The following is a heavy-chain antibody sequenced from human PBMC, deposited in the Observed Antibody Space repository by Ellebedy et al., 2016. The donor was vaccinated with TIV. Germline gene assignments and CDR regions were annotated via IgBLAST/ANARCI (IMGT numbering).Heavy chain of an antibody. J-gene: IGHJ6*02. CDR3: ARATRDYYNGMDV. V-gene: IGHV3-74*01. CDR1: GFTFSNYW. CDR2: IDGDGSST. D-gene: IGHD2-15*01. Sequence: GGSLRLXXAASGFTFSNYWMHWVRQAPGKGLVWVSRIDGDGSSTSYADSVKGRFTISRDNARNTLYLQMNSLRAEDTAVYYCARATRDYYNGMDVWGQGTTVTVSS.